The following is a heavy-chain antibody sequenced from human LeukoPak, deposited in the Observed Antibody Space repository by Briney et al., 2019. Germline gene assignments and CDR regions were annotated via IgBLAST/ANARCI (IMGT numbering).Heavy chain of an antibody. Sequence: GGSLRLSCAASGFTFSSYAMSWVRQAPGKGLEWVSDITGSGGSAHYADSVKGRFTISRDNSKNTLYLQMNSLRAEDTAVYYCAKWAVSGRGFDYWGQGTLVTV. CDR1: GFTFSSYA. D-gene: IGHD6-19*01. CDR2: ITGSGGSA. CDR3: AKWAVSGRGFDY. V-gene: IGHV3-23*01. J-gene: IGHJ4*02.